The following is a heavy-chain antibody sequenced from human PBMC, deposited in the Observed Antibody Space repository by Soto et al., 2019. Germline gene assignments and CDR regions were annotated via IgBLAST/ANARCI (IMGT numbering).Heavy chain of an antibody. J-gene: IGHJ3*02. V-gene: IGHV1-3*01. D-gene: IGHD2-2*01. CDR3: ARDRADIVVVPAANDAFDI. CDR1: GYTFTSYA. Sequence: ASVKVSCKASGYTFTSYAMHWVRQAPGQRLEWMGWINAGNGNTKYSQKFQGRVTITRDTSANTAYMELSSLRSEDTAVYYCARDRADIVVVPAANDAFDIWGQGTMVTVSS. CDR2: INAGNGNT.